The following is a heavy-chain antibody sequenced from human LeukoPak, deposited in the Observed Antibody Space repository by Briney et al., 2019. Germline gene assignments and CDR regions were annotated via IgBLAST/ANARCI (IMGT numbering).Heavy chain of an antibody. V-gene: IGHV4-39*01. D-gene: IGHD2-2*02. J-gene: IGHJ6*02. CDR3: ARRGAGYCSSTSCYTGGYYYYCGMDV. Sequence: PSETLSLTCTVSGGSISSSSYYWGWIRQPPGKGLEWIGSIYYSGSTYYNPSLKSRVTISVDTSKNQFSLKLSSVTAADTAVYYCARRGAGYCSSTSCYTGGYYYYCGMDVWGQGTTVTVSS. CDR1: GGSISSSSYY. CDR2: IYYSGST.